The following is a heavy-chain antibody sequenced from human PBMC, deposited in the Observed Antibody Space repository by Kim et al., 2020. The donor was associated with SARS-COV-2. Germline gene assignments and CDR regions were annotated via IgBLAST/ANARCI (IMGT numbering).Heavy chain of an antibody. CDR2: IYYSGST. Sequence: SETLSLTCTVSGGSISSGGYYWSWIRQHPGKGLEWIGYIYYSGSTYYNPSLKSRVTISVDTSKNQFSLKLSSVTAADTAVYYCARDAGYYDSSGLFDYWGQGTLVTVSS. J-gene: IGHJ4*02. V-gene: IGHV4-31*03. CDR1: GGSISSGGYY. D-gene: IGHD3-22*01. CDR3: ARDAGYYDSSGLFDY.